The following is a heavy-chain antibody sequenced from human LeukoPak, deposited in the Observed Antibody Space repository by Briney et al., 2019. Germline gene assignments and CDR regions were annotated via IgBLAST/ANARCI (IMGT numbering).Heavy chain of an antibody. CDR1: GFTVSSNY. Sequence: PGGSLRLSCAASGFTVSSNYMSWVRQAPGKGLEWVSVIYSGGGTYYSDSVKDGFTISRDNSKNTLYLQMNRLRAEDTAVYYCARGTPARGIVVVPATIHWGQGTLVTVSS. CDR2: IYSGGGT. CDR3: ARGTPARGIVVVPATIH. D-gene: IGHD2-2*01. J-gene: IGHJ4*02. V-gene: IGHV3-66*02.